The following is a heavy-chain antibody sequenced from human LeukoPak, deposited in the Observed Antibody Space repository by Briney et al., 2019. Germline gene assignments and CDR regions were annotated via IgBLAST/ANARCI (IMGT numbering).Heavy chain of an antibody. CDR3: ASSYYYGSGSYYNNWFDP. CDR1: XXTFTSYD. Sequence: GASVKXXXKASXXTFTSYDINWVRQATGQGREWMGWMNPNSGNTGYAQKFQGRVTITRNTSIRKDYMELSRLRAKDAAVYYCASSYYYGSGSYYNNWFDPWGQGTLVTVSS. CDR2: MNPNSGNT. J-gene: IGHJ5*02. V-gene: IGHV1-8*01. D-gene: IGHD3-10*01.